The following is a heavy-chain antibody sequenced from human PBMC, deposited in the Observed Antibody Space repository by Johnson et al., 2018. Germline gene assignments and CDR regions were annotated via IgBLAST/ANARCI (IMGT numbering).Heavy chain of an antibody. V-gene: IGHV3-23*04. CDR2: ISATGDYT. CDR3: PRARGTIDPFDY. D-gene: IGHD3-10*01. Sequence: VQLVESGGGLVQPGGSLRLSCAASGFTFSSNAVSWVRQAPGKGLEWVSSISATGDYTYYADSVQGRFTISRDNSENTLDLQMNSLRAEDTAGYYCPRARGTIDPFDYWGQGTLVTVSS. CDR1: GFTFSSNA. J-gene: IGHJ4*02.